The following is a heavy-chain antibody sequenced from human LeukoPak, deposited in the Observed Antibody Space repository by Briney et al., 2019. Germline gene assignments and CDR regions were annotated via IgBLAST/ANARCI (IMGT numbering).Heavy chain of an antibody. CDR3: ARDRYDYVWGSYRDY. D-gene: IGHD3-16*02. CDR2: ISSSSGYI. V-gene: IGHV3-21*04. CDR1: GFTFSSYS. Sequence: GGSLRLSCAASGFTFSSYSMNWVRQAPGKGLEWVSSISSSSGYIYYADSVKGRFTISRDNAKNSLYLQMNSPRAEDTAVYYCARDRYDYVWGSYRDYWGQGTLVTVSS. J-gene: IGHJ4*02.